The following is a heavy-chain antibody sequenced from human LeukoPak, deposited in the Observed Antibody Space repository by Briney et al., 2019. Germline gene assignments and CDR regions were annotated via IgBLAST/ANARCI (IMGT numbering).Heavy chain of an antibody. D-gene: IGHD4-17*01. J-gene: IGHJ4*02. Sequence: ASVKVSCKASGYTFTSYYMHWVRQAPGQGLEWMGIINPSGGSTSYAQKFQGRVTMTRDTSTSTVYMELSSLRSEDTAVYYCARDPTVTFLSPNYFDYWGQGTLVTVSS. CDR1: GYTFTSYY. CDR2: INPSGGST. CDR3: ARDPTVTFLSPNYFDY. V-gene: IGHV1-46*01.